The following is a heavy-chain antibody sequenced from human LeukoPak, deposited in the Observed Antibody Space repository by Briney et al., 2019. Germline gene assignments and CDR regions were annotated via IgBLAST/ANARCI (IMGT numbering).Heavy chain of an antibody. J-gene: IGHJ4*02. V-gene: IGHV3-48*01. CDR3: ANLVSYGDDDY. CDR2: ISSSAITI. Sequence: GGSLRLSCAASGFTFSSYTMNWVRQAPGKGLEWISYISSSAITIYYADSVRGRFTISRDNAKNSLYLQMNSLRAEDTAVYYCANLVSYGDDDYWGQGTLVTVSS. CDR1: GFTFSSYT. D-gene: IGHD4-17*01.